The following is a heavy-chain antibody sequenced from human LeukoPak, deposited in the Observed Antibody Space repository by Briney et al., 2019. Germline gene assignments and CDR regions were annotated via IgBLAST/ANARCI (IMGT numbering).Heavy chain of an antibody. J-gene: IGHJ3*02. CDR1: GYTFTRYY. CDR2: INPSGGIT. D-gene: IGHD1-1*01. CDR3: ARPSTTGTTGGAFDI. Sequence: ASLKVSCKASGYTFTRYYMHSVRQAPGQGLEWMGIINPSGGITSYAQKFQGRVTMTRDTSTSTVYMELSSLRSEDTAVYYCARPSTTGTTGGAFDIWGQGTMVTVSS. V-gene: IGHV1-46*01.